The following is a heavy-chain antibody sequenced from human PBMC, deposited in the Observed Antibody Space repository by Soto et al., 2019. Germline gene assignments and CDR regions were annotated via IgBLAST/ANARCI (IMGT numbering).Heavy chain of an antibody. J-gene: IGHJ6*03. CDR3: AASGVGYYYYMDV. CDR1: GGSFSGYY. Sequence: SETLSLTCAVYGGSFSGYYWSWIRQPPGKGLEWIGEINHSGSTNYNPSLKSRVTISVDTSKNQFSLKLSSVTAADTAVYYCAASGVGYYYYMDVWGKGTTVTVSS. V-gene: IGHV4-34*01. CDR2: INHSGST. D-gene: IGHD3-10*01.